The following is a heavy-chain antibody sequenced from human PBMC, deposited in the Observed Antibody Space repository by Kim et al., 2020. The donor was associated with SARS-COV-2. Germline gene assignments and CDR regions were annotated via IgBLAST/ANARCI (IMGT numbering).Heavy chain of an antibody. CDR1: GFTFSSYP. D-gene: IGHD2-15*01. J-gene: IGHJ2*01. Sequence: GGSLRLSCSASGFTFSSYPMQWVRQAPGRGLEYVSAISTNGDHIYYADSVKGRFTISRDNSKNTLYLQMSSLRPEDTALYYCVKQRISGDWYFDLWGLGTLVTVSS. CDR2: ISTNGDHI. CDR3: VKQRISGDWYFDL. V-gene: IGHV3-64D*06.